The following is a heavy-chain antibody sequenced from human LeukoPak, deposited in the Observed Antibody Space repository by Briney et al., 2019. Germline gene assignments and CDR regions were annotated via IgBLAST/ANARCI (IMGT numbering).Heavy chain of an antibody. CDR3: ARGIQLWLPRGFDY. Sequence: ASVKVSCKASGYTFTSYAMNWVRQAPGQGLEWMGWINTNTGNPTYAQGFTGRFVFSLDTSVSTAYLQISSLKAEDTAVYYCARGIQLWLPRGFDYWGQGTLVTVSS. CDR2: INTNTGNP. D-gene: IGHD5-18*01. J-gene: IGHJ4*02. V-gene: IGHV7-4-1*02. CDR1: GYTFTSYA.